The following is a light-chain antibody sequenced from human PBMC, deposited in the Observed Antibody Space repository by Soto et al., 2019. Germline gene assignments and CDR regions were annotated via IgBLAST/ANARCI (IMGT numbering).Light chain of an antibody. CDR2: DVS. CDR3: SSYASNGDVL. CDR1: SSDVGTYEY. V-gene: IGLV2-14*03. Sequence: QSALTQPASVSGSPGPSITISCTGTSSDVGTYEYVSWYQHHPGKAPKLMIYDVSNRPSGVSDRFSGSKSGNTASLTISGLQAEDEADYYCSSYASNGDVLFGGGTKVTVL. J-gene: IGLJ2*01.